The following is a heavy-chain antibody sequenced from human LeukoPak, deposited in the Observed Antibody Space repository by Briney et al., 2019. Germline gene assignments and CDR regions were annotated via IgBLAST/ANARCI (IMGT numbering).Heavy chain of an antibody. V-gene: IGHV1-69*13. Sequence: ASVKVSCKASGGTFSSYAISWVRQAPGQGLKWMGGIIPIFGTANYAQKFQGRVTITADESTSTAYMELSSLRSEDTAVYYCARDEICSSTSYSQGFDPWGQGTLVTVSS. CDR1: GGTFSSYA. J-gene: IGHJ5*02. CDR3: ARDEICSSTSYSQGFDP. D-gene: IGHD2-2*01. CDR2: IIPIFGTA.